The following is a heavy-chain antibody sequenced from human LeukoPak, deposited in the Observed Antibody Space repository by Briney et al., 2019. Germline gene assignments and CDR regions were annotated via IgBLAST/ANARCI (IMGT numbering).Heavy chain of an antibody. CDR1: GFTLSSYE. V-gene: IGHV3-23*01. D-gene: IGHD2-15*01. CDR3: AKDSSGLVAVAATDYYYYYMDV. J-gene: IGHJ6*03. Sequence: GSLRLSCTVSGFTLSSYEMTWFRQAPGKGLEWVSAISGSGGSTYYADSVKGRFTISRDNSKNTLYLQMNSLRAEDTAVYYCAKDSSGLVAVAATDYYYYYMDVWGKGTTVTISS. CDR2: ISGSGGST.